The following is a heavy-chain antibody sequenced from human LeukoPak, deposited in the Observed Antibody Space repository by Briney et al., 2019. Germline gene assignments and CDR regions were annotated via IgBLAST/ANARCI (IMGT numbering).Heavy chain of an antibody. Sequence: PSETLSLTCTVSGVSISGYSWTWIRQPPGMGLEWIGFISYSGSTKYNPSLKSRVTFSVDTSKNQFSLKLSSVTAADTAVFYCARVGGGYNFNWFDPWGPGTLVTVSS. CDR1: GVSISGYS. D-gene: IGHD5-24*01. CDR3: ARVGGGYNFNWFDP. V-gene: IGHV4-59*01. J-gene: IGHJ5*02. CDR2: ISYSGST.